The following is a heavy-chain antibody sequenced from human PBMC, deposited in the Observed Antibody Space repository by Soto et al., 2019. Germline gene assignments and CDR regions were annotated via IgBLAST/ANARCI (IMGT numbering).Heavy chain of an antibody. CDR2: IWYDGSNK. V-gene: IGHV3-33*01. J-gene: IGHJ3*02. CDR1: GFTFSSYG. D-gene: IGHD4-17*01. Sequence: QVQLVESGGGVVQPGRSLRLSCAASGFTFSSYGMHWVRQAPGKGLGWVAVIWYDGSNKYYADSVKGRFTISRDNSKNPLYLQMNSLRAEDTAVYYCARDDGDYSVDIWGQGTMVTVSS. CDR3: ARDDGDYSVDI.